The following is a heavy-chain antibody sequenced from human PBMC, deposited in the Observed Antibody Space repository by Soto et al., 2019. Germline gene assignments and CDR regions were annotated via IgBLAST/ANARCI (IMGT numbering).Heavy chain of an antibody. J-gene: IGHJ4*02. D-gene: IGHD1-26*01. CDR1: GFTFSSYG. CDR2: IRCSGGST. Sequence: GGSLRLSFAASGFTFSSYGMSWVRQAPGKGLEWVSPIRCSGGSTYYADSVKGRFTISIDNSKNTLYLQMNSLRAEDTAVYYCAKASAPGGSYFPLRXWGQVTLVTVSX. CDR3: AKASAPGGSYFPLRX. V-gene: IGHV3-23*01.